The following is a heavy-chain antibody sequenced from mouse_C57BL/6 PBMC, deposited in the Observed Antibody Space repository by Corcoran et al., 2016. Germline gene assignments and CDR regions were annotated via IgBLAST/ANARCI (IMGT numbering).Heavy chain of an antibody. J-gene: IGHJ4*01. CDR2: IDPEDGDT. V-gene: IGHV14-1*01. CDR1: GFNIKDYY. Sequence: EVQLQQSGAELVRPGASVKLSCTASGFNIKDYYMHWVKQRPEQGLEWIGRIDPEDGDTEYAPKFQGKATMTADTSSNTAYLQLSSLTSEDTAVYYCTTGGSSFSYYAMDYWGQGTSVTVSS. CDR3: TTGGSSFSYYAMDY. D-gene: IGHD1-1*01.